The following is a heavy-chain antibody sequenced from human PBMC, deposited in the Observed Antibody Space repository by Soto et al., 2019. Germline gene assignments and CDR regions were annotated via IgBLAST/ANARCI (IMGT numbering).Heavy chain of an antibody. Sequence: QVQLVQSGPEVRKPGASVRLSCATSGYNFNQYYIHWVRQAPGQGLEWMGIINLRGGTTEYAHKFRGRGTVTGDTSTRTAYMELSSLRSEDTAVYFCARGPDDSDVPRWDHWGQGTLITVSS. V-gene: IGHV1-46*02. CDR2: INLRGGTT. J-gene: IGHJ4*02. D-gene: IGHD4-17*01. CDR1: GYNFNQYY. CDR3: ARGPDDSDVPRWDH.